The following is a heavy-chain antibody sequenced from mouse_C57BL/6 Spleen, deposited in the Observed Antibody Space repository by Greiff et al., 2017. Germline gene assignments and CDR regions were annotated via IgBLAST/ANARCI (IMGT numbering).Heavy chain of an antibody. V-gene: IGHV1-15*01. CDR3: TRAVITTVEVSAMYY. J-gene: IGHJ4*01. CDR2: IDPETGGT. Sequence: QVQLQQSGAELVRPGASVTLSCKASGYTFTDYEMHWVKQTPVHGLEWIGAIDPETGGTAYNQKFKGKAILTADQSSSTAYMELRRLISEDSAVYYCTRAVITTVEVSAMYYRGPVPTVT. CDR1: GYTFTDYE. D-gene: IGHD1-1*01.